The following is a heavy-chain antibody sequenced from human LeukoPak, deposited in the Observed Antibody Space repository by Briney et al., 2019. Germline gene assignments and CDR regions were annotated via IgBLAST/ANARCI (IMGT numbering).Heavy chain of an antibody. CDR2: ISGDGTIK. Sequence: GGSLRLSCEPSGFPFSSYWMLWVRQAQGKGLVWVSRISGDGTIKTYADFVRGRFTISRDNTKNILYLQMNSLKVDDTDTYFCSRSQFDYWGQGVLVTVSS. CDR1: GFPFSSYW. J-gene: IGHJ4*02. CDR3: SRSQFDY. V-gene: IGHV3-74*03.